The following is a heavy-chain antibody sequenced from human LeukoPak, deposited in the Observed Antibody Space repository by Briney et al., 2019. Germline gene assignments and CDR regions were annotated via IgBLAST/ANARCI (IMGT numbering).Heavy chain of an antibody. Sequence: SETLSLTCAVSGYSISSGYYWGWIRQPPGEGLEWIGSIYYSGSTYYNPSLKSRVTISVDTSKNQFSLKLSSVTAADTAVYYCARRYCSSTSCYIDYWGQGTLVTVSS. D-gene: IGHD2-2*02. CDR3: ARRYCSSTSCYIDY. CDR2: IYYSGST. CDR1: GYSISSGYY. V-gene: IGHV4-38-2*01. J-gene: IGHJ4*02.